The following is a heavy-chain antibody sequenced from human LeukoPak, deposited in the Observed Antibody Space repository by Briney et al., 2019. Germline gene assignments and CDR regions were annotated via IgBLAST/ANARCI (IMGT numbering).Heavy chain of an antibody. CDR1: GGTFSRYA. J-gene: IGHJ5*02. D-gene: IGHD1-26*01. V-gene: IGHV1-69*05. CDR2: IIPIFGTA. Sequence: SVKVSCKASGGTFSRYAISWVRQAPGQGLEWMGGIIPIFGTANYAQKFQGRVTITTDESTSTAYMELSSLRSEDTAVYYRASGTSSGRKRKPNWFDPWGQGTLVTVSS. CDR3: ASGTSSGRKRKPNWFDP.